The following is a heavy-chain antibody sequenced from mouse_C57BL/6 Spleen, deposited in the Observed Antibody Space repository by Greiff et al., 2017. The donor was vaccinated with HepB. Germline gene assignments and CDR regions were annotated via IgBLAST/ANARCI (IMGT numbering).Heavy chain of an antibody. CDR1: GYAFSSSW. CDR2: IYPGDGDT. J-gene: IGHJ4*01. Sequence: VQLQQSGPELVKPGASVKISCKASGYAFSSSWMNWVKQRPGKGLEWIGRIYPGDGDTNYNGKFKGKATLTADKSSSTAYMQLSSLTSEDSAVYFCARSDYDGEGYAMDYWGQGTSVTVSS. CDR3: ARSDYDGEGYAMDY. V-gene: IGHV1-82*01. D-gene: IGHD2-4*01.